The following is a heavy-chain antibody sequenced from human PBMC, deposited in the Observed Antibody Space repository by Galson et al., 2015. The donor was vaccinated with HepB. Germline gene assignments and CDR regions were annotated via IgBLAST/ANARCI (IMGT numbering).Heavy chain of an antibody. D-gene: IGHD2-2*02. CDR3: ARERVVPAAICGFDY. CDR2: IIPIFGTA. V-gene: IGHV1-69*13. CDR1: GYTFTSYG. J-gene: IGHJ4*02. Sequence: SVKVSCKASGYTFTSYGISWVRQAPGQGLEWMGGIIPIFGTANYAQKFQGRVTITADESTSTAYMELSSLRSEDTAVYYCARERVVPAAICGFDYWGQGTLVTVSS.